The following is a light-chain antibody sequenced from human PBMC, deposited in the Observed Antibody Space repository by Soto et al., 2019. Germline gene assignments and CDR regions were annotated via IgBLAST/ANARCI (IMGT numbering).Light chain of an antibody. Sequence: QSVLTQPPSVSAAPGQKVTISCSGIGSSYISWYQQLPGTAPKLLVYESNKRPSGIPDRFSGSKSGTSATLGITGLQTGDEADYYCGTWDNSLSAGFFGGGTKLTVL. CDR3: GTWDNSLSAGF. J-gene: IGLJ2*01. CDR1: IGSSY. V-gene: IGLV1-51*02. CDR2: ESN.